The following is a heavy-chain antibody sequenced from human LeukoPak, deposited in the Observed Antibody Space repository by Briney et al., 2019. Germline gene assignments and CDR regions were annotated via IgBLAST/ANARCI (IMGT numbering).Heavy chain of an antibody. CDR1: GFTFSSYG. V-gene: IGHV3-74*01. J-gene: IGHJ3*01. CDR2: INRDGSST. Sequence: GGSLRLSCAASGFTFSSYGMHWVRQAPGKGLVWVSRINRDGSSTDYLDSVKGRFTISRDNARNTLYLQMNSLRAEDTAVYYCARVPYVFDLWGQGTMVTVSS. CDR3: ARVPYVFDL.